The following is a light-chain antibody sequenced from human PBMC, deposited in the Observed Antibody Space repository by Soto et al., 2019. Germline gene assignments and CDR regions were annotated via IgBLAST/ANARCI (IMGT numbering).Light chain of an antibody. CDR3: QQYGSSGT. CDR2: DAS. J-gene: IGKJ1*01. Sequence: EIVLTQSAGTLSLSPGERATLSCRASQSVSTYLAWYQQKPGQAPRLLIYDASNRAAGVPVRFSGSGSGTDFTLTISSVEPDDFAVYYCQQYGSSGTFGQGTKVDIK. V-gene: IGKV3-20*01. CDR1: QSVSTY.